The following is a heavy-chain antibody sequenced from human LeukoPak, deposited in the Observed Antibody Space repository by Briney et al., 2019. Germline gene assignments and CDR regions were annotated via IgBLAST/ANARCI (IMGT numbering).Heavy chain of an antibody. Sequence: GESLKISCKGSGYSFTSFWIGWVRQMPGKGLEWMGIIYPGDSDTSYSPSFQGQVTISADKSISTAYLQWSSLKASDTAMYYCARQGPGYSSSWYWSFDLWGRGTLVTVSS. CDR3: ARQGPGYSSSWYWSFDL. J-gene: IGHJ2*01. V-gene: IGHV5-51*01. CDR2: IYPGDSDT. CDR1: GYSFTSFW. D-gene: IGHD6-13*01.